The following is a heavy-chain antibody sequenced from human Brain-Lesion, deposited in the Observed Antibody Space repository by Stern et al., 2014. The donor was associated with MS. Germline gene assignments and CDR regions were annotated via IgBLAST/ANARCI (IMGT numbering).Heavy chain of an antibody. CDR1: DDSLNSVVYS. Sequence: QLVESGSGLVKPSQTLSLTCAVSDDSLNSVVYSWSWIRQPPGKGLEWIGSIYHSGSSYSTPPLKSRVTIPVDRSKNQFSLKLSSVTAADTAVYYCARGDHRNSYDSSGYYYFVFDVWGQGTMVTVSS. J-gene: IGHJ3*01. CDR2: IYHSGSS. D-gene: IGHD3-22*01. V-gene: IGHV4-30-2*01. CDR3: ARGDHRNSYDSSGYYYFVFDV.